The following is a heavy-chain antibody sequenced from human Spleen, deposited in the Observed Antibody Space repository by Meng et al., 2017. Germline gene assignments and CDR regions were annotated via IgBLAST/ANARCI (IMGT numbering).Heavy chain of an antibody. CDR1: GFTFDNYA. Sequence: SLKISCAASGFTFDNYAMHWVRQAPGKGLEWVSGISWNSGSMGYADSVKGRFTISRDNAKNSLYLQMNSLRAEDTAVYYCARDLGLGYFDHWGQGTLVTVSS. V-gene: IGHV3-9*01. CDR2: ISWNSGSM. J-gene: IGHJ4*02. CDR3: ARDLGLGYFDH. D-gene: IGHD3-16*01.